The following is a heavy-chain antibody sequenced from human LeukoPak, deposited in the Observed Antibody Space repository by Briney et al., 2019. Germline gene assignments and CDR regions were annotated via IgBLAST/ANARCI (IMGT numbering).Heavy chain of an antibody. CDR2: IIPIFGTA. CDR3: ARVSSKYSSGWGYFDY. V-gene: IGHV1-69*13. D-gene: IGHD6-19*01. CDR1: GGTFSSYA. Sequence: SVKVSCKASGGTFSSYAISWVRQAPGQGLEWMGGIIPIFGTANYAQKFQGRVTITADESTSTAYMELSSLRSEDTAVYYCARVSSKYSSGWGYFDYWGQGTLVTVSS. J-gene: IGHJ4*02.